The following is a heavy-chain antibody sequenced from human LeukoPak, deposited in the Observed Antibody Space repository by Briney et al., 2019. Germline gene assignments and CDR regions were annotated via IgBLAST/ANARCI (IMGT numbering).Heavy chain of an antibody. J-gene: IGHJ4*02. Sequence: GGSLRLSCAASVFTFSTYGFHWVRQAPGKGLEWVAFIPSDGSDNYYASSVKGRFTISRDNSKNTLYLQMNSLRSEDTAVYYCAKGLGDYDDFRLGYWGRGTLVTVSS. CDR2: IPSDGSDN. V-gene: IGHV3-30*02. CDR1: VFTFSTYG. CDR3: AKGLGDYDDFRLGY. D-gene: IGHD4-17*01.